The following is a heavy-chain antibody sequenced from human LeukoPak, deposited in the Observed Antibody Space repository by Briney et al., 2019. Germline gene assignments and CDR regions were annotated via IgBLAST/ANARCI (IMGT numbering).Heavy chain of an antibody. D-gene: IGHD3-22*01. CDR2: INPSGGST. Sequence: ASVKVSCKASGYTFTGYYMHWVRQAPGQGLEWMGIINPSGGSTSYAQKFQGRVTMTRDTSTSTVYMELSSLRSEDTAVYYCARAKYYYDSSGSDYYGMDVWGQGTTVTVSS. CDR1: GYTFTGYY. V-gene: IGHV1-46*01. J-gene: IGHJ6*02. CDR3: ARAKYYYDSSGSDYYGMDV.